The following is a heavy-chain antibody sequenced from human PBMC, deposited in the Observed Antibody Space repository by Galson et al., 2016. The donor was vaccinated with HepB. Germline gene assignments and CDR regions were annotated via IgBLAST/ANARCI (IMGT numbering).Heavy chain of an antibody. CDR1: RGSFSGYY. D-gene: IGHD3-22*01. Sequence: ETLSLTCAVYRGSFSGYYWAWIRQPPGKGLQWIGEIDPSGSTKYNPSLRSRVAISVDSSKKQFSLKVNSMTAADTAIYYCARKNHYNRSGLTPWGQGTLVTVSS. J-gene: IGHJ5*02. CDR2: IDPSGST. CDR3: ARKNHYNRSGLTP. V-gene: IGHV4-34*01.